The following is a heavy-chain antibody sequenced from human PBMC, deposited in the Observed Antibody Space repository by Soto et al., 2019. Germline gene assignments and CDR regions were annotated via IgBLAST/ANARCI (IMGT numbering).Heavy chain of an antibody. Sequence: EVQLLESGGGLVQPGGSLRLSCAASEFSFSSYAMSWVRQAPGKGLEWVSTVTGSGGDTYSADSVKGRFTISRDNSKNTLYLQMDSLRADDTAVYYCAKMNTFQSYVYFECWGQGTLVTVSS. CDR3: AKMNTFQSYVYFEC. CDR2: VTGSGGDT. D-gene: IGHD2-21*01. V-gene: IGHV3-23*01. J-gene: IGHJ4*02. CDR1: EFSFSSYA.